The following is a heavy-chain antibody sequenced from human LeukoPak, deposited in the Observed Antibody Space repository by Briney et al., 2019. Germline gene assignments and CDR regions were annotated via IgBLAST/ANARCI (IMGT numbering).Heavy chain of an antibody. CDR1: GLTFSRCA. CDR3: ARVGSRGYYFDY. J-gene: IGHJ4*02. CDR2: ISGSSTYT. Sequence: GGSLRLSCAASGLTFSRCAMGWVRLAPGKGLEWVSHISGSSTYTNYADSVKGRFTISRDNANNSLYLQMNSLTAEDTAVFYCARVGSRGYYFDYWGQGTLVSVSS. D-gene: IGHD1-26*01. V-gene: IGHV3-21*05.